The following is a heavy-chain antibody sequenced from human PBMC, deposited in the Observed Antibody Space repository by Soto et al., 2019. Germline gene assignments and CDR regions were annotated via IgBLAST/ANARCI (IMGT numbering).Heavy chain of an antibody. CDR3: ARRATTSAGYFDL. J-gene: IGHJ2*01. CDR2: IKQDGSEK. Sequence: PGGSLRLSCAASGFTFSNYWMSWVRQAPGKGPEWVANIKQDGSEKNYKDSVKGRLTISRDNAKNSLSLQMNSLRAEDTAVYYCARRATTSAGYFDLWGRGTLVTVSS. CDR1: GFTFSNYW. V-gene: IGHV3-7*01. D-gene: IGHD1-26*01.